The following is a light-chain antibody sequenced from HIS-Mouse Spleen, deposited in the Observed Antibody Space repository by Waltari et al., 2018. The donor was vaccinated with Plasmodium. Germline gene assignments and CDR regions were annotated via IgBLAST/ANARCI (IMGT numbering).Light chain of an antibody. Sequence: EIVMTQSPATLSVSPGARATLSCRASQSVSSNLAWYQQKPGQAPRLLIYGASTRATGIPARFSGSGSGTEFTLTISSLQSEDFAVYDCQQYNNWSFTFGPGTKVEIK. J-gene: IGKJ3*01. CDR1: QSVSSN. CDR2: GAS. CDR3: QQYNNWSFT. V-gene: IGKV3-15*01.